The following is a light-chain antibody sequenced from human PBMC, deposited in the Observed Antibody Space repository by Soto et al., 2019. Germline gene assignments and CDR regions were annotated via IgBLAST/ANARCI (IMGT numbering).Light chain of an antibody. CDR1: QDIDSW. CDR2: AAI. J-gene: IGKJ4*01. Sequence: DLQMTQSPSSVSASIGDRVTITCRASQDIDSWLAWFQQKPGEAPRLLIYAAITLHSGVPSRFSVAGSGTDFSLTISSLQPEDFATYFCQQGNSFPLTFGGGTKVEIK. CDR3: QQGNSFPLT. V-gene: IGKV1-12*01.